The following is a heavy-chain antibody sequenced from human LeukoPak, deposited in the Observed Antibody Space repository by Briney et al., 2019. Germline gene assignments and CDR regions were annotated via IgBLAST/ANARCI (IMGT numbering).Heavy chain of an antibody. J-gene: IGHJ4*02. CDR3: ASSPSGSVSY. CDR2: IYYSGST. Sequence: SETLSLTCTVPGGSISSSSYYWGWIRQPPGKGLEWIGSIYYSGSTYYNPSLKSRVTISVDTSKNQFSLKLSSVTAADTAVYYCASSPSGSVSYWGQGTLVTVSS. V-gene: IGHV4-39*07. D-gene: IGHD3-10*01. CDR1: GGSISSSSYY.